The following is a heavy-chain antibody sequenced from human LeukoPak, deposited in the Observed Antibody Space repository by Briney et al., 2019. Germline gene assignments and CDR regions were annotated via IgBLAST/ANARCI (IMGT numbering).Heavy chain of an antibody. CDR3: ARHSTYDFWSGYGFNGDY. CDR1: GFTFSSYE. Sequence: PGGSLRLSCAASGFTFSSYEMNWVRQAPGKGLEWVSYISSSGSTIYYADSVKGRFTISRDNAKDSLYLQMNSLRAEDTAVYYCARHSTYDFWSGYGFNGDYWGQGTLVTVSS. CDR2: ISSSGSTI. D-gene: IGHD3-3*01. J-gene: IGHJ4*02. V-gene: IGHV3-48*03.